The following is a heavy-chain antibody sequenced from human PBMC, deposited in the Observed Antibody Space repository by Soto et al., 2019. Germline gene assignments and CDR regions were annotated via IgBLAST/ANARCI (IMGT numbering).Heavy chain of an antibody. CDR3: ARTDRDFYGLDV. CDR1: GFTFRNYD. V-gene: IGHV3-13*05. J-gene: IGHJ6*02. CDR2: ISAAGDP. Sequence: EVQLVESGGGLVQPGGSLRLSCEASGFTFRNYDMHWVRQGTEKGLEWVSGISAAGDPDYADSVEGRFTISRENAQNSFFLQMNSLRVGDTAVYYCARTDRDFYGLDVWGQGTTVIVS.